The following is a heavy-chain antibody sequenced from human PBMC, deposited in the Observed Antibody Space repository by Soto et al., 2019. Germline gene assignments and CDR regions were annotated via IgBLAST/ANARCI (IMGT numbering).Heavy chain of an antibody. V-gene: IGHV3-7*01. CDR2: IKEDGSEK. J-gene: IGHJ4*02. D-gene: IGHD4-17*01. CDR1: GFTFSRYY. Sequence: EVQLVESGGGLVQPGGSLRLSCTVSGFTFSRYYMNWVLQAPGKGLEWVATIKEDGSEKVYVDTVKGRFTISRDNAKNSLFLEMNSLRVEVTALDYCARDIDDNSDSGDYGGQVTRVTVSS. CDR3: ARDIDDNSDSGDY.